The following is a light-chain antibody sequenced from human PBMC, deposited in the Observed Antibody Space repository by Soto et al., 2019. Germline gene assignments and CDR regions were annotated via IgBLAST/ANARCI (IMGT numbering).Light chain of an antibody. CDR1: KNDIGVYDF. J-gene: IGLJ1*01. Sequence: QSALTQPPSASGSPGQSVTISCTGTKNDIGVYDFVSWYQHHPGKARRLIIYEVVQRPSGVPDRFSGSKSGNTASLTVSGLQAADEAHYFCNSYAGSNTYVFGSGTKVTVL. CDR3: NSYAGSNTYV. V-gene: IGLV2-8*01. CDR2: EVV.